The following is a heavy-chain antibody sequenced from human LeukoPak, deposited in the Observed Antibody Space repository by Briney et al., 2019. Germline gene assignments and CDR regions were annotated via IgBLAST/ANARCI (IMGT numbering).Heavy chain of an antibody. V-gene: IGHV4-39*07. Sequence: PSETLSLTCTVSGGSISSSIYYWAWIRQPPGKGLEWIGSISYSGSTYYNPSLKSRVTISVDTSKNQFSLKLSSVTAADTAVYYCARGYSYDWAYWGQGTLVTVSS. J-gene: IGHJ4*02. CDR3: ARGYSYDWAY. D-gene: IGHD5-18*01. CDR1: GGSISSSIYY. CDR2: ISYSGST.